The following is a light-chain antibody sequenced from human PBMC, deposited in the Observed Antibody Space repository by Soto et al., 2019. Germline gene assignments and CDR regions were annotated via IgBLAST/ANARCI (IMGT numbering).Light chain of an antibody. J-gene: IGLJ1*01. V-gene: IGLV2-14*01. CDR2: DVT. CDR3: SSCTSSITYV. CDR1: SSDVGGYNS. Sequence: QSLMTHPASLSGSPGQSVAISCTGTSSDVGGYNSVSWYRQDPGKAPKLMIYDVTNRPSGVSNRFSGSKSGNRASLTISGLQAEDEADYYCSSCTSSITYVFGTGTKVTVL.